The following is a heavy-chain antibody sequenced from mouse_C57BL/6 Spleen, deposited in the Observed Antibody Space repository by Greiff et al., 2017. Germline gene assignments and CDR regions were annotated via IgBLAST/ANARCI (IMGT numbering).Heavy chain of an antibody. D-gene: IGHD1-1*01. CDR3: ARPITTVVEYYFDY. J-gene: IGHJ2*01. CDR1: GYTFTSYD. Sequence: VQLQQSGPELVKPGASVKLSCKASGYTFTSYDINWVKQRPGQGLEWIGWIYPRDGSTKYNEKFKGKATLTVDTSSSTAYMELHSLTSEDSAIYFCARPITTVVEYYFDYWGQGTTLTVSS. V-gene: IGHV1-85*01. CDR2: IYPRDGST.